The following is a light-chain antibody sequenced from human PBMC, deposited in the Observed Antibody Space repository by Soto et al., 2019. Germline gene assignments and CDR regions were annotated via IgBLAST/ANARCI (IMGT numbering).Light chain of an antibody. CDR2: EVT. CDR3: SSYAGSNIYV. V-gene: IGLV2-8*01. J-gene: IGLJ1*01. Sequence: QSVLTQPPSASGSPGQSVTISCTGTSSDVGSYNYVSWYRLHPGKAPKLMIYEVTKRPSGVPDRFSGSMSGNTASLTVSGLQAEDEADYYCSSYAGSNIYVFGTGTKVTVL. CDR1: SSDVGSYNY.